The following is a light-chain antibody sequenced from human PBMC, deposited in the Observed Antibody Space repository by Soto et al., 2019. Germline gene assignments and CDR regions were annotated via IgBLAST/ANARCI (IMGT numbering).Light chain of an antibody. V-gene: IGLV1-51*01. Sequence: QSVLTQSPSVSAAPGQKVTISCSGSSSNIGNNYVSWYQQLPGTAPKLLIYDNNNRPSGIPDRFSDSKSGTSATLGITGLQTGDEADYYCGTWDSSLSGVVFGGGTKLTVL. CDR2: DNN. CDR1: SSNIGNNY. J-gene: IGLJ2*01. CDR3: GTWDSSLSGVV.